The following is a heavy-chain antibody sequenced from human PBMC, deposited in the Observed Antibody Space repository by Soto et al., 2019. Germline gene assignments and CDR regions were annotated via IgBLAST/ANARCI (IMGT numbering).Heavy chain of an antibody. D-gene: IGHD5-12*01. J-gene: IGHJ4*02. V-gene: IGHV4-31*03. Sequence: QVQLQESGPGLMKPSQTLSLPCTVSGASISSGGYYWSWIRQHPGKGLEWIGYIYHSGTTSYNPSLKSRVTISVDTSNNQFSLKLSSVTAADTAMYYCARDHSGYDFLDYWGQGTLVTVSS. CDR1: GASISSGGYY. CDR2: IYHSGTT. CDR3: ARDHSGYDFLDY.